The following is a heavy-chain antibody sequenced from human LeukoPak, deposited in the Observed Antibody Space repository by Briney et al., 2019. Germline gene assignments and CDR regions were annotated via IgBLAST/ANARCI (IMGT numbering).Heavy chain of an antibody. D-gene: IGHD4-17*01. CDR3: ARGVYGDYAYYMDV. Sequence: GASVKVSCKASGYTFTAYYMHWVRQAPGQGLEWMGRINPNSGGTNYAQKFQGRVTMTRDTSISTAYMELSRLRSDDTAVYYCARGVYGDYAYYMDVWGKGTTVTVSS. CDR2: INPNSGGT. J-gene: IGHJ6*03. V-gene: IGHV1-2*06. CDR1: GYTFTAYY.